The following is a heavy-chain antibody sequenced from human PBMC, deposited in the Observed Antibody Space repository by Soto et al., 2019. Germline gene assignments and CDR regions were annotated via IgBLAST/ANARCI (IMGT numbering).Heavy chain of an antibody. CDR1: GGSINSHSYD. CDR3: ARTETTWNYFDS. CDR2: IYYSGST. V-gene: IGHV4-39*01. D-gene: IGHD1-1*01. J-gene: IGHJ4*02. Sequence: MSSETLSLTCTVSGGSINSHSYDWGWIRQPPGKGLEWIGSIYYSGSTHYNPSLKSRVTVSVDTSKNQFSLKLSSVTAADTAVYYCARTETTWNYFDSWGQGTPVTVSS.